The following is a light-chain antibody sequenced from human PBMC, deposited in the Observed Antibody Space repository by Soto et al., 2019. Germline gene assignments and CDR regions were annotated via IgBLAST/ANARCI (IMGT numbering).Light chain of an antibody. V-gene: IGKV1-39*01. CDR1: QRISTY. Sequence: DIQMTQSTSSLSASVGDRVTITCRASQRISTYLNWYQQKPGKAPKFLIYDASNLQSGVPSRFSGGGSGTDFTLTISSLQPEDFATYYCQQSYSTPRTFGQGTKV. CDR3: QQSYSTPRT. J-gene: IGKJ1*01. CDR2: DAS.